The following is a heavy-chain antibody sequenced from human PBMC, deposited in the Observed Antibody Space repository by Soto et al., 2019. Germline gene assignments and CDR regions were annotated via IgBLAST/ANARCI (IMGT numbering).Heavy chain of an antibody. Sequence: PGGSLRLSCAASGFTFSSYAMHWVRQAPGKGLEWVAVISYDGSNKYYADSVKGRFTISRDNSKNTLYLQMNSLRAEDTAVYYCASWDSDQYESLDGSYSSGWYVRDYWGQGTLVTISS. CDR1: GFTFSSYA. D-gene: IGHD6-19*01. CDR3: ASWDSDQYESLDGSYSSGWYVRDY. V-gene: IGHV3-30-3*01. CDR2: ISYDGSNK. J-gene: IGHJ4*02.